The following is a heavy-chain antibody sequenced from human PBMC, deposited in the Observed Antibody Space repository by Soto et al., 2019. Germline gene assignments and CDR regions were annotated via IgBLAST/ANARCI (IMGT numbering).Heavy chain of an antibody. CDR3: ARALNEYSGTYGMDV. CDR1: GYTFTGYY. V-gene: IGHV1-2*04. Sequence: GASLKVSCKASGYTFTGYYMHWVRQAPGQGLEWMGWINPNSGGTNYAQKFQGWVTMTRDTSISTAYMELSRLRSDDTAVYYCARALNEYSGTYGMDVWGQGTTVTVSS. D-gene: IGHD1-26*01. J-gene: IGHJ6*02. CDR2: INPNSGGT.